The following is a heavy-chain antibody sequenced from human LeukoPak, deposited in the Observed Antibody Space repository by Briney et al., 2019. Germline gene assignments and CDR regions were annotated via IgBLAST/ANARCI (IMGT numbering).Heavy chain of an antibody. D-gene: IGHD3-9*01. CDR2: INHSGST. Sequence: SETLSLTCAVYGGSFSGYYWSWIRQPPGKGLEWIGEINHSGSTNYNPSLKSRVTISVDTSKNQFSLKLSSVTAADTAVYYCARASKIYDILTGYYYYFDYWGQGTLVTVSS. V-gene: IGHV4-34*01. J-gene: IGHJ4*02. CDR1: GGSFSGYY. CDR3: ARASKIYDILTGYYYYFDY.